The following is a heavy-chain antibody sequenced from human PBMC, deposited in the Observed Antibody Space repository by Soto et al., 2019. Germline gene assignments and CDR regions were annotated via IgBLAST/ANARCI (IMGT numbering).Heavy chain of an antibody. V-gene: IGHV2-5*02. Sequence: QITLKESGPTLVKPTQTLTLTCTFSGFSLSTTGVGVGWIRQPPGKALEWLALIYWDDDKRYSPSLNSRLTITKDTSKDQVVLTMTIMDPVDTATYYCAHESSTGFFHHWGQGTLVTVAS. CDR3: AHESSTGFFHH. J-gene: IGHJ1*01. CDR2: IYWDDDK. CDR1: GFSLSTTGVG. D-gene: IGHD3-9*01.